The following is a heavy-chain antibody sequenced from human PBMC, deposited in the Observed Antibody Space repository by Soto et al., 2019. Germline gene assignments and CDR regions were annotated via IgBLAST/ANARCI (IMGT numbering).Heavy chain of an antibody. V-gene: IGHV3-21*01. CDR2: ISSSSSYI. Sequence: EVQLVESGGGLVKPGGSLRLSCAASGFTFSSYSMNWVRQAPGKGLEWVSSISSSSSYIYYADSVKGRFTISRDNAKNSLYLQMNSLRAEDTAVYYCAREDRCISTSCYAFDYWGQGTLATVSS. J-gene: IGHJ4*02. CDR3: AREDRCISTSCYAFDY. D-gene: IGHD2-2*01. CDR1: GFTFSSYS.